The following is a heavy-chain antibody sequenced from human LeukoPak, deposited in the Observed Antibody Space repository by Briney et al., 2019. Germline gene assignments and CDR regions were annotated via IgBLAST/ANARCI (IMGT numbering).Heavy chain of an antibody. CDR1: GGSISSSSYY. V-gene: IGHV4-39*07. CDR2: IYYSGST. D-gene: IGHD6-13*01. J-gene: IGHJ4*02. CDR3: ARDLRSRGIDY. Sequence: SETLSLTCTVSGGSISSSSYYWGWIRQPPGKGLEWIGSIYYSGSTYYNPSLKSRVTISVDTSKNQFSLKLSSVTAADTAVYYCARDLRSRGIDYWGQGTLVTVSS.